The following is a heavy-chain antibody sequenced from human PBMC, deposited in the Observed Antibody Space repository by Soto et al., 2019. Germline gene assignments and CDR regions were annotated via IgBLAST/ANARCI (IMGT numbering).Heavy chain of an antibody. D-gene: IGHD4-17*01. Sequence: EVQLVESGGGLLQPGGCLRLSCAASGFTFSIYSMNWVRQAPGKGLEWVSYISTSSSTIYYADSVKGRFTISRDNAKNSLYLQMNSLRAEDTAVYYCARGYYGDYVSDYWGQGTPVTVSS. CDR1: GFTFSIYS. CDR2: ISTSSSTI. J-gene: IGHJ4*02. CDR3: ARGYYGDYVSDY. V-gene: IGHV3-48*01.